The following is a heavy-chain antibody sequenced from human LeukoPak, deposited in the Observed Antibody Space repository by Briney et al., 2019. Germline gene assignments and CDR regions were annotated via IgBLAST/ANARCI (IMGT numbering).Heavy chain of an antibody. CDR2: INHSGST. D-gene: IGHD1-1*01. J-gene: IGHJ4*02. CDR3: ARVETSKSSIDY. CDR1: GASFSGYY. Sequence: PSETLSLTCAVYGASFSGYYWSWIRQPPGKGLGWIGEINHSGSTNYNPSLKSRLTISIDTSKNQFSLKLNSVTAADTAMYYCARVETSKSSIDYWGQGTLVTVSS. V-gene: IGHV4-34*01.